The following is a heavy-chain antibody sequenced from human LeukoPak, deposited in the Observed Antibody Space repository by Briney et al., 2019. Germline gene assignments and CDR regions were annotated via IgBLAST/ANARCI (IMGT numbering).Heavy chain of an antibody. CDR1: GFTFSSYA. V-gene: IGHV3-23*01. CDR2: ISGSGGST. CDR3: APSSSWYTSMAEYFQH. D-gene: IGHD6-13*01. Sequence: RGSLRLSCAASGFTFSSYAMSWVRQAPGKGLEWVSAISGSGGSTYYADSVKGRFTISRDNSKNTLYLQMNSLRAEDTAVYYCAPSSSWYTSMAEYFQHWGQGTLVTVSS. J-gene: IGHJ1*01.